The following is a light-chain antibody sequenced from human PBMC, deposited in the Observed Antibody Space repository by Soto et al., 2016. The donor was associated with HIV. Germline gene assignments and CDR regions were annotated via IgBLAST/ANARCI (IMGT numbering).Light chain of an antibody. J-gene: IGKJ2*01. V-gene: IGKV1-5*03. Sequence: DIQMTQSPSTLSASVGDRVTITCRASQSISSWLAWYQQKPGKAPNLLIYKASTLESGVPQGSAAVDLGQNSLSPSVACSLMILTTYYCQQYETLFVTTFGQGTKLE. CDR1: QSISSW. CDR2: KAS. CDR3: QQYETLFVTT.